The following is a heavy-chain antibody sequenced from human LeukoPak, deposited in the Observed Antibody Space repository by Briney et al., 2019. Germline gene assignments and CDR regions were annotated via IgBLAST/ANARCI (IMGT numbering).Heavy chain of an antibody. J-gene: IGHJ4*02. CDR1: GGSFSGYY. Sequence: PSETLSLTCAVYGGSFSGYYWSWIRQPPGKGLEWIGEINHSGSTNYNPSLKSRVTISVDTSKNQFSLKLSSVTAADTAVYYCARTRSSASPEFDYWGQGTLVTVSS. CDR3: ARTRSSASPEFDY. D-gene: IGHD3-22*01. CDR2: INHSGST. V-gene: IGHV4-34*01.